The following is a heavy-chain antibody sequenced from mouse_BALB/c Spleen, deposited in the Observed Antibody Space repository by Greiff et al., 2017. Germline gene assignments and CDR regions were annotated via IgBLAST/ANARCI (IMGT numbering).Heavy chain of an antibody. V-gene: IGHV1S29*02. CDR3: AREDYYGYYYYAMDY. J-gene: IGHJ4*01. CDR1: GYTFTDYN. Sequence: VQLKESGPELVKPGASVKISCKASGYTFTDYNMHWVKQSHGKSLEWIGYIYPYNGGTGYNQKFKSKATLTVDNSSSTAYMELRSLTSEDSAVYYCAREDYYGYYYYAMDYWGQGTSVTVSS. D-gene: IGHD1-2*01. CDR2: IYPYNGGT.